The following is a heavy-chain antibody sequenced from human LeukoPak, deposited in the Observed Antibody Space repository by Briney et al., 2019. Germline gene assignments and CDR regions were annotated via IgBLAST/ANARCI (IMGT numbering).Heavy chain of an antibody. V-gene: IGHV3-30-3*01. Sequence: GGSLRLSCAASGFTFSNSAMHWVRQAPGKGLEWVAVISYDGSNKYYADSVKGRFTISRDNSKNTLYLQMNSLRAEDTAVYYCAKDGQGLTYYFDYWGQGTLVTVSS. CDR3: AKDGQGLTYYFDY. D-gene: IGHD1-14*01. CDR1: GFTFSNSA. CDR2: ISYDGSNK. J-gene: IGHJ4*02.